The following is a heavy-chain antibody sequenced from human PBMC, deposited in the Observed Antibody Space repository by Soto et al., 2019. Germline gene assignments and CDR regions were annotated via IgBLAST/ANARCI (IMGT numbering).Heavy chain of an antibody. CDR3: ARTAPPQSSGYVPYAFDI. D-gene: IGHD3-22*01. V-gene: IGHV1-18*01. J-gene: IGHJ3*02. Sequence: QVQLVQSGAEVKKPGASVKVSCKASGYTFTSYGISWVRQAPGQGLEWMGWISAYNGNTNYAQKLQDRVTMTTDTSTSTAYMELRSLRSDDTAVYYCARTAPPQSSGYVPYAFDIWGQGTMVTVSS. CDR1: GYTFTSYG. CDR2: ISAYNGNT.